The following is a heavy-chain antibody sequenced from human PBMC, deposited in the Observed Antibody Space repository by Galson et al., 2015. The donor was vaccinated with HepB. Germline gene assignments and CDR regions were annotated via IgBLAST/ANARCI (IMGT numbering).Heavy chain of an antibody. D-gene: IGHD3-10*01. V-gene: IGHV1-18*04. Sequence: SVKVSCKASGYTFTSYGISWVRQAPGQGLEWMGWISAYNGNTNYAQKLQGRVTMTTDTSTSTAYMELRSLRSDDTAVYYCARDPNYYGSGSTPDYWGQGTLVTVSS. J-gene: IGHJ4*02. CDR1: GYTFTSYG. CDR3: ARDPNYYGSGSTPDY. CDR2: ISAYNGNT.